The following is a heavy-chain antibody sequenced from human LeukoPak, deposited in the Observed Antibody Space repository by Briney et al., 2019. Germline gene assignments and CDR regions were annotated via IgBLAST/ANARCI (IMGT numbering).Heavy chain of an antibody. CDR1: GFTVSSNY. V-gene: IGHV3-53*01. CDR3: AGADSSWYFYDY. J-gene: IGHJ4*02. Sequence: AGGSLRLSCAASGFTVSSNYMSWVRQAPGNGLEWVSVIYSGGSTYYADSVKGRFTSSRDNSKNTLYLQMDSLRAEDTAVYYCAGADSSWYFYDYWGQGTLVTVSS. D-gene: IGHD6-13*01. CDR2: IYSGGST.